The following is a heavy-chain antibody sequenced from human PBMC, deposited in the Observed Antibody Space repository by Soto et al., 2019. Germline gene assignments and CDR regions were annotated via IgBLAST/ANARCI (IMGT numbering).Heavy chain of an antibody. CDR1: GFTFSTYW. CDR3: ARDRESGAFWSGHLS. V-gene: IGHV3-7*03. CDR2: IKQDGSQK. Sequence: QPGGSLRLSCAASGFTFSTYWMNWVRQAPGKGLEWVANIKQDGSQKYYVDSVKGRFTISRDNAKNSLYLQMNSLRAEDTAVYYCARDRESGAFWSGHLSWGQGTLVTVSS. J-gene: IGHJ5*02. D-gene: IGHD3-3*01.